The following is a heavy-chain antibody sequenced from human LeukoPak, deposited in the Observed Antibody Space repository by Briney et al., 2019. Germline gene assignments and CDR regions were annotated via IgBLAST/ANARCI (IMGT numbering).Heavy chain of an antibody. D-gene: IGHD1-26*01. CDR2: ISAYNGNT. J-gene: IGHJ4*02. V-gene: IGHV1-18*01. Sequence: ASDKGACKTSGYTFTSYGISWVRQAPGQGLEWMGWISAYNGNTNYAQKLQGRVTMTTDTSTSTAYMELRSLGSDDTAVYYCARDYGGIVGATGIFDYWGQGTLVTVSS. CDR3: ARDYGGIVGATGIFDY. CDR1: GYTFTSYG.